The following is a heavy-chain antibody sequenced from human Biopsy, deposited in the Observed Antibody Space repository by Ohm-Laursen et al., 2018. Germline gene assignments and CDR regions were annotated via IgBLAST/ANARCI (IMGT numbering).Heavy chain of an antibody. CDR1: GGSISSRNHY. J-gene: IGHJ4*02. D-gene: IGHD3-3*01. V-gene: IGHV4-39*01. CDR3: ARHSLDDFWSGAHYYFDY. CDR2: VYYSGSM. Sequence: SETLSLTCSVSGGSISSRNHYWGWLRQPPGKGLEWIGHVYYSGSMFYNSSLESRVTVSVDTSKNQFHLRLTSMSASDTAVYYCARHSLDDFWSGAHYYFDYWGLGTLVTVSS.